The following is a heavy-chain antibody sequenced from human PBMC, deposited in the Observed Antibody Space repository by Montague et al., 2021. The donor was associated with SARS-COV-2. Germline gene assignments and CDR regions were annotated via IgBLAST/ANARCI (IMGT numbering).Heavy chain of an antibody. CDR3: ARMYVPAHGTSAASYSDY. V-gene: IGHV4-31*03. CDR2: ISYSGRT. CDR1: GGSISSDDSY. D-gene: IGHD6-13*01. Sequence: TLSLTCIVSGGSISSDDSYWTWIRQHPGKGLEWIGYISYSGRTSYNVSLKSRLTISADTSDNQFSLKLTSMTAADTADYYCARMYVPAHGTSAASYSDYWGRGTLVTVSS. J-gene: IGHJ4*02.